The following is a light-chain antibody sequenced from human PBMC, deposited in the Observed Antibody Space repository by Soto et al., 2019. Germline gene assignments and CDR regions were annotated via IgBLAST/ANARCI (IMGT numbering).Light chain of an antibody. CDR1: QSVSSY. Sequence: EIGLTQSPTTLSLSPGERDTLSRKASQSVSSYLAWYQQKPGQAPRLLIYDASNRATGIPARFSGSGSGTDFTLTISSLEPEDFAVYYCQQRSNWAITFCQGTRLEIK. CDR3: QQRSNWAIT. CDR2: DAS. V-gene: IGKV3-11*01. J-gene: IGKJ5*01.